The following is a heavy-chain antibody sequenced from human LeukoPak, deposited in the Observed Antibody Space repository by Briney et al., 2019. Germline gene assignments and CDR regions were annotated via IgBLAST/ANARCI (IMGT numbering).Heavy chain of an antibody. V-gene: IGHV3-11*04. CDR1: GFTFSDSY. D-gene: IGHD3-10*01. CDR3: AKAPLYGSGESFDY. Sequence: GGSLRLSCAASGFTFSDSYMAWIRQAPGKGLEWVSYISSRGTTTYFADSVKGRFTISRDNSKNTLYLQMNSLRAEDTAVYYCAKAPLYGSGESFDYWGQGTLVTVSS. J-gene: IGHJ4*02. CDR2: ISSRGTTT.